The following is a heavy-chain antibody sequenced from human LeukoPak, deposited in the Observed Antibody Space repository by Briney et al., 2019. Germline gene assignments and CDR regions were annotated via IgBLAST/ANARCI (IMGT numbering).Heavy chain of an antibody. V-gene: IGHV1-3*03. CDR3: AREGFDTAMGTNYFDY. D-gene: IGHD5-18*01. CDR2: INAGNGNT. J-gene: IGHJ4*02. Sequence: GASVKVSCKATGYTFTSYAMHWVRQAPGQRLEWMGWINAGNGNTKYSQEFQGRVTITRDTSASTAYMELSSLRSEDMAVYYCAREGFDTAMGTNYFDYWGQGTLVTVSS. CDR1: GYTFTSYA.